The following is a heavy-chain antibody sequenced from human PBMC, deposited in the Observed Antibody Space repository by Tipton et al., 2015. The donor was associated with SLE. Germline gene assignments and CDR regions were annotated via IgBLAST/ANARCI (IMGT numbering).Heavy chain of an antibody. Sequence: SLRLSCAASGFTFSSYSMNWVRQAPGKGLEWVSSISSSSSYIYYADSVKGRFTISRDNAKNSLYLQMNSLRAEDTAVYYCARTKRTLDAFDIWGQGTMVTVSS. CDR2: ISSSSSYI. J-gene: IGHJ3*02. CDR3: ARTKRTLDAFDI. CDR1: GFTFSSYS. V-gene: IGHV3-21*01.